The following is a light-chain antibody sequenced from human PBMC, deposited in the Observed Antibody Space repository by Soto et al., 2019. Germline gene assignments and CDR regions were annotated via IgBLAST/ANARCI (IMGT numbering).Light chain of an antibody. Sequence: QSVLTQPPSVSAAPGQRVTISCSGSSSNIGSNYVSWYQQLPGTAPKLLIYDNHKRPSGIPDRFSGSTSGTSATLAIAGLQTGDEADYYCDSWDNSLSVVLFGGGTKLTVL. CDR3: DSWDNSLSVVL. CDR1: SSNIGSNY. J-gene: IGLJ2*01. V-gene: IGLV1-51*01. CDR2: DNH.